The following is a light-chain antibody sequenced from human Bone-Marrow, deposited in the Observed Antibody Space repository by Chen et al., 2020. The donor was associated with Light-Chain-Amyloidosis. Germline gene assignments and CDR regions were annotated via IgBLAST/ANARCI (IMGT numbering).Light chain of an antibody. Sequence: DIQMTQSPSTLSASIGDRVTITCRASQSISDSLAWYQQKPGKPPKFLIYKASTLASGVPSRFSDSGSGTEFTLTITSLQPDDFATYYCQQYKTYYTFGQGTKLEI. CDR3: QQYKTYYT. J-gene: IGKJ2*01. CDR1: QSISDS. CDR2: KAS. V-gene: IGKV1-5*03.